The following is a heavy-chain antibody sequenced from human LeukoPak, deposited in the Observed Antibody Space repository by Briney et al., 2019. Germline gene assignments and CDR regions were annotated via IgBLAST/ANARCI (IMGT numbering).Heavy chain of an antibody. J-gene: IGHJ4*02. CDR2: INPNSGGT. CDR1: GYTFTGCY. Sequence: GASVKVSCKASGYTFTGCYMRWVRQAPGQGLEWMGWINPNSGGTHYAQKFQGRVTMTRDTSISTAYMELSSLRSDDTALYYCASGSSLDGSSGWPTHYYWGQGVLVTVSS. CDR3: ASGSSLDGSSGWPTHYY. D-gene: IGHD6-19*01. V-gene: IGHV1-2*02.